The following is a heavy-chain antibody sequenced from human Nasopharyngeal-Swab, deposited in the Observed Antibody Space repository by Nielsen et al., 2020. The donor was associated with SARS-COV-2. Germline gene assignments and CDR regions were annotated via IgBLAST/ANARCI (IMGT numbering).Heavy chain of an antibody. CDR2: ISGSGGST. CDR3: AKSPRIAAAGTY. V-gene: IGHV3-23*01. CDR1: GFTFSSYA. D-gene: IGHD6-13*01. Sequence: GESLKISCAASGFTFSSYAMSWVRQAPGKGLEWVSAISGSGGSTYYADSVKGRLTISRDNSKNTLYLQMNSLRAEDTAVYYCAKSPRIAAAGTYWGQGTLVTVSS. J-gene: IGHJ4*02.